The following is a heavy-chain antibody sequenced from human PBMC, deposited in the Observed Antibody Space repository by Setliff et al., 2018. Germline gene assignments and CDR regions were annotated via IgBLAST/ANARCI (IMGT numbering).Heavy chain of an antibody. J-gene: IGHJ4*02. CDR2: INPGGGSA. CDR1: GHTLSRHY. V-gene: IGHV1-46*01. D-gene: IGHD6-13*01. Sequence: ASVKVSCKAAGHTLSRHYMHWVRQAPGQGLEWMGIINPGGGSASIVEKFQGRVTMTSDTSTSTVYLDLSGLTSEDTAVYYCGRAGVAAADRKGLLDHWGQGTLVTVSS. CDR3: GRAGVAAADRKGLLDH.